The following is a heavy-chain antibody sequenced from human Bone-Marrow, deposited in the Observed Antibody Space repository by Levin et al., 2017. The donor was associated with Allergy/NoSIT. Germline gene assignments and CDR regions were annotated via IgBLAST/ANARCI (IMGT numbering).Heavy chain of an antibody. D-gene: IGHD1-26*01. Sequence: QRGESLKISCAASGFPFSTYWVNWVRQAPGKGLEWVAIIKQDGSEKYYVDSVKGRFTISRDNAKNSFYLQMNSLRAEDTAVYYCATAAGWELSSWGQGTLVTVSS. J-gene: IGHJ4*02. CDR1: GFPFSTYW. CDR3: ATAAGWELSS. CDR2: IKQDGSEK. V-gene: IGHV3-7*01.